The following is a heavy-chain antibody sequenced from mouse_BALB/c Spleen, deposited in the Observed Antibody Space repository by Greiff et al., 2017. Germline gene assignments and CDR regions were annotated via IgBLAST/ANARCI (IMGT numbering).Heavy chain of an antibody. Sequence: EVKLVESGGGLVQPGGSRKLSCAASGFTFSSFGMHWVRQAPEKGLEWVAYISSGSSTIYYADTVKGRFTISRDNPKNTLFLQMTSLRSEDTAMYYCARRSHYYGYDYYAMDYWGQGTSVTVSS. CDR1: GFTFSSFG. CDR3: ARRSHYYGYDYYAMDY. D-gene: IGHD1-2*01. J-gene: IGHJ4*01. V-gene: IGHV5-17*02. CDR2: ISSGSSTI.